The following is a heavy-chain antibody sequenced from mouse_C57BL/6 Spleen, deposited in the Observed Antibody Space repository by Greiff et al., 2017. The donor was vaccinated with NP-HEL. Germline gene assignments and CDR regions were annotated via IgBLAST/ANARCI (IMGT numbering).Heavy chain of an antibody. J-gene: IGHJ1*03. CDR1: GYTFTSYG. Sequence: QVQLKESGAELARPGASVKLSCKASGYTFTSYGISWVKQRTGQGLEWIGEIYPRSGNTYYNEKFKGKATLTADKSSSTAYMELRSLTSEDSAVYFCARLGHPDWYFDVWGTGTTVTVSS. D-gene: IGHD4-1*01. V-gene: IGHV1-81*01. CDR3: ARLGHPDWYFDV. CDR2: IYPRSGNT.